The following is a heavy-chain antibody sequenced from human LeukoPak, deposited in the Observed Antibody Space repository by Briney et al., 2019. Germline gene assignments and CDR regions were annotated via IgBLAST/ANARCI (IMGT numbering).Heavy chain of an antibody. J-gene: IGHJ4*02. Sequence: GGSLRLSCAASGFTFSSYWMSWVRQAPGKGLEWVANIKQDGSEKYYVDSVKGRFTISRDNAKNSLYLQMNSLRAEDTAVYYCAREGGSYYYDKVDYWGQGTLVTVSS. CDR2: IKQDGSEK. CDR3: AREGGSYYYDKVDY. D-gene: IGHD3-22*01. CDR1: GFTFSSYW. V-gene: IGHV3-7*01.